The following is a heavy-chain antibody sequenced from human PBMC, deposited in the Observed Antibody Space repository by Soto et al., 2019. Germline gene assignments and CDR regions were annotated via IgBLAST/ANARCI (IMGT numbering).Heavy chain of an antibody. Sequence: PGGSLRLSCETSGFTFSNYAMHWVRQAPGKGLELVAIISYDGSNKYYADSVKGRFTISRDNPKSTVYLQMTSLRTEDTAVYYCARDLSRGITMIALEIHYWGQGTLVTVSS. CDR3: ARDLSRGITMIALEIHY. D-gene: IGHD3-22*01. CDR2: ISYDGSNK. CDR1: GFTFSNYA. V-gene: IGHV3-30-3*01. J-gene: IGHJ4*02.